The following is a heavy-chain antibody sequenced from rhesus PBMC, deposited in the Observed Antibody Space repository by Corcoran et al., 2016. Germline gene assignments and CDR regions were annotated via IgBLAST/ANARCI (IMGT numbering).Heavy chain of an antibody. CDR1: GFSLSTTGPH. Sequence: QVPLKESGPALVKPTQTLTLTCTFSGFSLSTTGPHVAWYRQPPGKALEWLATIYWNDGKYYSTSLKSRLTISKDTSKNQVVLTMTNMDPVDTATYYCARAPHPSGTTFGYWGQGVLVTVSS. J-gene: IGHJ4*01. CDR3: ARAPHPSGTTFGY. D-gene: IGHD1-20*01. V-gene: IGHV2-95*01. CDR2: IYWNDGK.